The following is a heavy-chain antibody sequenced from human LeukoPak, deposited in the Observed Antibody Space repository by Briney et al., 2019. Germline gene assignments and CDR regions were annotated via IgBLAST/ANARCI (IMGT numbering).Heavy chain of an antibody. CDR1: GGSISTYY. D-gene: IGHD3-10*01. V-gene: IGHV4-59*01. J-gene: IGHJ4*02. CDR3: ARVTLGFGAGFDY. Sequence: SETLSLTCTVSGGSISTYYWSWIRQPPGKGVECIGYIYHSGSTNYNPSLKSRLTISVDTSKNQFSLKLSSVTAADTAVYYCARVTLGFGAGFDYWGQGTLVTVSS. CDR2: IYHSGST.